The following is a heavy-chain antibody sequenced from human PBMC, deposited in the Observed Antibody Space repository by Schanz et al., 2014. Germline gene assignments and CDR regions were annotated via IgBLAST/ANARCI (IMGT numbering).Heavy chain of an antibody. D-gene: IGHD2-2*01. CDR1: GFTVSSNH. V-gene: IGHV3-30*18. CDR2: ISYDGRNK. CDR3: AKDSTHIDIVLVPTAIDY. Sequence: GQLAESGGGLVQPGGSLRLSCAVSGFTVSSNHMSWVRQAPGKGLEWVAVISYDGRNKYYADSVKGRFTISRDNSKNTLYLHMNTLRSEDTAVYYCAKDSTHIDIVLVPTAIDYWGQGTLVTVSS. J-gene: IGHJ4*02.